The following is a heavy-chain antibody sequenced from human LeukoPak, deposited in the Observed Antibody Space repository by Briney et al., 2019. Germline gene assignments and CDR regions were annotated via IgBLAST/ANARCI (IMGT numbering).Heavy chain of an antibody. CDR1: GGPFNGYH. CDR3: ARGRNGALALVRGVKRTSYFDF. D-gene: IGHD3-10*01. Sequence: SETLSLTCADYGGPFNGYHWSWLRQAPGRGLGWIGGAVHTGTTYYNPSLTSRVIMSADPSTNQFSLQLNSATDADTVVYFCARGRNGALALVRGVKRTSYFDFWGQGILVTVSS. V-gene: IGHV4-34*01. CDR2: AVHTGTT. J-gene: IGHJ4*02.